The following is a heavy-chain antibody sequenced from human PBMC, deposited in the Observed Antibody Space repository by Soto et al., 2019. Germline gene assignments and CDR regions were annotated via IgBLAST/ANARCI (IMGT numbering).Heavy chain of an antibody. J-gene: IGHJ4*02. Sequence: EVQLLESGGGLVQPGGSLRLSCAASGFTFSSSAMSWVRQAPGKGLAWVSGISGSGGSTYYADSVKGRFTISRDNSKNTLYLQMNRLRAEDTAVYYCAKYRNVLVIAIWVYWGQGTLVTVSS. CDR1: GFTFSSSA. CDR2: ISGSGGST. CDR3: AKYRNVLVIAIWVY. D-gene: IGHD2-21*01. V-gene: IGHV3-23*01.